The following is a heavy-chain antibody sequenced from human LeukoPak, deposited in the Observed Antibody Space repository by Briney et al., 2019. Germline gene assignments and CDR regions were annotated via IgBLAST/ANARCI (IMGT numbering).Heavy chain of an antibody. Sequence: QPGGSLRLSCAASGFTFSSYWMSWVRQAPGKGLEWVANIKQDGSEKYYVDSVKGRFTISRDNAKNSLFLQMNSLRAEDTAVYYCARENSYDAFDIWGQGTMVTVSS. CDR2: IKQDGSEK. CDR1: GFTFSSYW. V-gene: IGHV3-7*03. CDR3: ARENSYDAFDI. J-gene: IGHJ3*02.